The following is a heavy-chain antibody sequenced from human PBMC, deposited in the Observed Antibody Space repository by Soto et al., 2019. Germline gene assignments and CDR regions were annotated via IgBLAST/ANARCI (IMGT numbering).Heavy chain of an antibody. CDR1: GGSISSYY. CDR2: IYYSGST. V-gene: IGHV4-59*01. D-gene: IGHD6-6*01. Sequence: SETLSLTCTVSGGSISSYYWSWIRQPPGKGLEWIGYIYYSGSTNYNPSLKSRVTISVDTSKNQFSLKLSSVTAADTAVYYCARTKTARGYNWFDPWGQGTLVTVSS. J-gene: IGHJ5*02. CDR3: ARTKTARGYNWFDP.